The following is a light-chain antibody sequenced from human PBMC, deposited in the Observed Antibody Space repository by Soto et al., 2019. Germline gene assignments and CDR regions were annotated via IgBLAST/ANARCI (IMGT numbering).Light chain of an antibody. J-gene: IGKJ5*01. V-gene: IGKV1-5*03. CDR2: KAS. Sequence: DIQITQSPSTLAGSVGDRVAITCRASQTISSRLAWYQQKPGKAPKLLIYKASTLKSGVPSRFSGSGSGTEFTLSISSLQSEDFAVYYCKQYKEWPPFTFGQGTRLEI. CDR3: KQYKEWPPFT. CDR1: QTISSR.